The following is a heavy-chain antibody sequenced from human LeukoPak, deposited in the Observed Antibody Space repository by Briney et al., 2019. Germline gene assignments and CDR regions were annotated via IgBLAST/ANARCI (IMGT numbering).Heavy chain of an antibody. CDR3: ARDRRYYGSGSGFDY. V-gene: IGHV3-53*01. D-gene: IGHD3-10*01. CDR2: IYSGGST. J-gene: IGHJ4*02. Sequence: GGSLRLSCAASGFTVSSNYMSWVRQAPGKGLEWVSVIYSGGSTYYADSVKGRFTISRDNSKNTLYLQMNSLRAEDTAVYYCARDRRYYGSGSGFDYWGQGTPVTVSS. CDR1: GFTVSSNY.